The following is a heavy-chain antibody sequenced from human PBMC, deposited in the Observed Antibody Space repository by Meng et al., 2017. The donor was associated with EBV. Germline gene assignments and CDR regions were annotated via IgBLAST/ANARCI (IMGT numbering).Heavy chain of an antibody. CDR3: AHSKYYSDSGGYWDYFDD. J-gene: IGHJ4*02. CDR1: GISLTTSGVG. Sequence: QITLNESGPTLVKPTPTLLLTCTFSGISLTTSGVGVGWIRQPPGKALEWLAVIYWDDAKRYSPSLKNRLTITKDTSKNQVVLTMTNMDPVDTATYFCAHSKYYSDSGGYWDYFDDWGQGTLVTVSS. V-gene: IGHV2-5*02. D-gene: IGHD3-10*01. CDR2: IYWDDAK.